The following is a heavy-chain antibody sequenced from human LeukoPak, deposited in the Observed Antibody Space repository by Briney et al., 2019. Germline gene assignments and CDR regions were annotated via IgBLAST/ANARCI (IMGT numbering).Heavy chain of an antibody. V-gene: IGHV3-30-3*01. Sequence: GGSLRLSCAASGFTFSSYAMHWVRQAPGKGLEWVAVISYDGSNKYYADSVKGRFTIPRDNSKNTLYLQMNSLRAEDTAVYYCASGTYSSGWLPFNYWGQGTLVTVSS. CDR3: ASGTYSSGWLPFNY. CDR1: GFTFSSYA. D-gene: IGHD6-19*01. J-gene: IGHJ4*02. CDR2: ISYDGSNK.